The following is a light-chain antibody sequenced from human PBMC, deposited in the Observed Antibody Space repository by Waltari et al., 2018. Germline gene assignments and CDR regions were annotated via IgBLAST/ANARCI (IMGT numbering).Light chain of an antibody. Sequence: QSALTQPASVSGSPAQAMPLPCTGTTIDLVGYNFLPWYQQPPGRAPKLMIYDVTDRPSGISIRFSGSKCGNTASLTISGLRAEDEAYYYCTSYTTTSTLVLFGGGTKLTVL. CDR3: TSYTTTSTLVL. CDR2: DVT. J-gene: IGLJ2*01. V-gene: IGLV2-14*03. CDR1: TIDLVGYNF.